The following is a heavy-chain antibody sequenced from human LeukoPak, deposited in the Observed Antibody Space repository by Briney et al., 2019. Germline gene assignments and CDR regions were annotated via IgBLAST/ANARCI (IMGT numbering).Heavy chain of an antibody. Sequence: SQTPSLTCTVSGGSISSGGYYWSWIRQHPGKGLEWIGYIYYSGSTYYNPSLKSRVTISVDTSKNQFSLKLSSVTAADTAVYYCASGGAYCSSTSCYAFDYWGQGTLVTVSS. D-gene: IGHD2-2*01. J-gene: IGHJ4*02. V-gene: IGHV4-31*03. CDR3: ASGGAYCSSTSCYAFDY. CDR2: IYYSGST. CDR1: GGSISSGGYY.